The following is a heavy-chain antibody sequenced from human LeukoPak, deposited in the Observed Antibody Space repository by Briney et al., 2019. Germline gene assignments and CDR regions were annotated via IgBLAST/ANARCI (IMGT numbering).Heavy chain of an antibody. CDR1: GFTFSSYA. D-gene: IGHD3-9*01. CDR2: ISGRGDST. CDR3: ASPGGILAGYYKGLNY. J-gene: IGHJ4*02. Sequence: GGSLRLSCAASGFTFSSYAMSWVRQAPGKGLEWVSAISGRGDSTYYADSVKGRFTISRDNSKNTLYLQMNSLRAEDTAVYYCASPGGILAGYYKGLNYWGQGTLVTVSS. V-gene: IGHV3-23*01.